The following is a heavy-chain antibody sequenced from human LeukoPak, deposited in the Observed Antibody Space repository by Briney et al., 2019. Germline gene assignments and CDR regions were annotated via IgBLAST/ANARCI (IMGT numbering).Heavy chain of an antibody. D-gene: IGHD5-12*01. J-gene: IGHJ3*02. Sequence: GGSLRLSCAASGFTFSSYSMNWVRQAPGKGLVWVSRINSDGSSTSYADSVKGRFTISRDNAKNSLYLQMNSLRAEDTAVYYCGRVKEASAFDIWGQGTMVTVSS. V-gene: IGHV3-74*01. CDR2: INSDGSST. CDR1: GFTFSSYS. CDR3: GRVKEASAFDI.